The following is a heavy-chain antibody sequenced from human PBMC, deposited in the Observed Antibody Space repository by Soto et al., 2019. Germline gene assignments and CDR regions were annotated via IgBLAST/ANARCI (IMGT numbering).Heavy chain of an antibody. J-gene: IGHJ6*02. Sequence: SGPTLVKPTQPLTLTCTFSGFSLSTSGVGVGWIRQPPGKALEWLALIYWNDDKGYSPSLKSRLTITKDTSKNQVVLTITNMDPVDTATYYCAHSPVLLWFGEFAPLDGMDVWGQGTTVTVSS. D-gene: IGHD3-10*01. CDR2: IYWNDDK. CDR3: AHSPVLLWFGEFAPLDGMDV. V-gene: IGHV2-5*01. CDR1: GFSLSTSGVG.